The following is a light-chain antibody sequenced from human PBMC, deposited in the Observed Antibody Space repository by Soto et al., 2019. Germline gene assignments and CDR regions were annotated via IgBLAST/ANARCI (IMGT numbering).Light chain of an antibody. CDR2: DAS. CDR1: QRIRSNY. Sequence: EIVLTQSPCTLSLSPGERANLSCRASQRIRSNYVAWYQQKPGQAPRLLIYDASSRATGIPNRLSGSGSGTEFTLTISRMEPEDFAVFYCQQYGDSPTFGQGTKVDIK. CDR3: QQYGDSPT. J-gene: IGKJ1*01. V-gene: IGKV3-20*01.